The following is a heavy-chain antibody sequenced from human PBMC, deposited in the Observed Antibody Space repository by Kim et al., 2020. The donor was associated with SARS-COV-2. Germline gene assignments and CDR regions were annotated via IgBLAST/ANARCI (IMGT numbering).Heavy chain of an antibody. V-gene: IGHV4-59*01. J-gene: IGHJ3*02. CDR3: ARVNYGDHDAFDI. Sequence: YNPAHKSRGTISVDTSKNQFSLKLGSVTAADTAVYYCARVNYGDHDAFDIWGQGTMVTVSS. D-gene: IGHD4-17*01.